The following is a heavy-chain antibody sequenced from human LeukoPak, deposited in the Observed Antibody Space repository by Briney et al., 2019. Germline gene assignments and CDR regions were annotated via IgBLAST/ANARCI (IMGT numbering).Heavy chain of an antibody. J-gene: IGHJ5*02. CDR2: ISYDGSNK. D-gene: IGHD4-23*01. CDR3: AKDLHGGTFDP. V-gene: IGHV3-30*18. Sequence: GGSPRLSCAASGFTFSSYGMHWVRQAPGKGLEWVAVISYDGSNKYYADSVKGRFTISRDNSKNTLYLQMNSLRAEDTAVYYCAKDLHGGTFDPWGQGTLVTVSS. CDR1: GFTFSSYG.